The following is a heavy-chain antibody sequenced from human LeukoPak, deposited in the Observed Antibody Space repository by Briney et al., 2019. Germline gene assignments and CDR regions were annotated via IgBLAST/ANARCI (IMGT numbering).Heavy chain of an antibody. J-gene: IGHJ4*02. Sequence: SVKVSCKASGGTFSSCAISWVRQAPGQGLEWMGGIIPIFGTANYAQKFQGRVTITADKSTSTAYMELSSLRSEDTAVYYCAREESIGRYQFLHDSWGQGTLVTVSS. V-gene: IGHV1-69*06. CDR1: GGTFSSCA. CDR2: IIPIFGTA. CDR3: AREESIGRYQFLHDS. D-gene: IGHD1-26*01.